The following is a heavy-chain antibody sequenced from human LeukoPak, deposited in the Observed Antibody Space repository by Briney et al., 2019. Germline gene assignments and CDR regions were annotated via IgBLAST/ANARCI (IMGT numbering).Heavy chain of an antibody. J-gene: IGHJ4*02. CDR3: ATSLSYGSGSFPYYFDY. Sequence: SVKVSCKASGGTFSSYAISWVRQAPGQGLEWMGGIIPIFGTANYAQKFQGRVTITTDESTSTAYMELSSLRSEDTAVYYCATSLSYGSGSFPYYFDYWGQGTLVTVSS. CDR1: GGTFSSYA. V-gene: IGHV1-69*05. D-gene: IGHD3-10*01. CDR2: IIPIFGTA.